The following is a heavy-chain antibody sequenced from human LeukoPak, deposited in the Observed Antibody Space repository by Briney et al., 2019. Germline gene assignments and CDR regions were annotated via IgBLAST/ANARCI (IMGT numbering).Heavy chain of an antibody. D-gene: IGHD5-24*01. CDR3: ARGDGYNYRAFDI. CDR2: IYHSGST. Sequence: SQTLSLTCAVSGGSISSGGYSWSWIRQPPGKCLEWIGYIYHSGSTYYNPSLKSRVTISVDRSKNQFSLKLSSVTAADTAVYYCARGDGYNYRAFDIWGQGTMLTVSS. V-gene: IGHV4-30-2*01. J-gene: IGHJ3*02. CDR1: GGSISSGGYS.